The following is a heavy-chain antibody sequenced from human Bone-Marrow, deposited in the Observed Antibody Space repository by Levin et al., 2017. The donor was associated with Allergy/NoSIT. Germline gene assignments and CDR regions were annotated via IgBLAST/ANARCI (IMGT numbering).Heavy chain of an antibody. CDR1: GFNFSNYA. Sequence: GGSLRLSCTGSGFNFSNYAIHWVRQPPGKGLEWVAVISSIITHTFYADPVKGRFTISRDNSKSSGYLQMNTLRVDDTALYYCTKEGQDYWGQGTLVTVSS. V-gene: IGHV3-30*04. J-gene: IGHJ4*02. CDR3: TKEGQDY. CDR2: ISSIITHT.